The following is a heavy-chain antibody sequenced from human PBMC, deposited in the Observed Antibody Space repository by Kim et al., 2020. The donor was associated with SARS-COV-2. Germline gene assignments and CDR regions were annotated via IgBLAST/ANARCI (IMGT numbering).Heavy chain of an antibody. J-gene: IGHJ6*01. Sequence: SETLSLTCAVYGGSFSGYYWSWIRQPPGKGLEWIGEINHSGSTNYNPSLKSRVTISVDTSKNQFSLKLSSVTAADTAVYYCARAHPGPLLWFGRYYYGM. V-gene: IGHV4-34*01. CDR1: GGSFSGYY. D-gene: IGHD3-10*01. CDR2: INHSGST. CDR3: ARAHPGPLLWFGRYYYGM.